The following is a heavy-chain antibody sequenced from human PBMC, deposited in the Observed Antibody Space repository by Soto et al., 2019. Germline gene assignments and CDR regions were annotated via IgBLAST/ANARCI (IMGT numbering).Heavy chain of an antibody. V-gene: IGHV3-30-3*01. Sequence: QVQLVESGGGVVQPGRSLRLSCAASGLTFSRYTMHWVRQAPGKGLEWVAGISYDGNNKYYADSVKGRFTISRDNSKNTMSLQLNSLRPEGTAVYYCARFRSERPFDYWGQGTLVTVSS. J-gene: IGHJ4*02. CDR2: ISYDGNNK. CDR3: ARFRSERPFDY. CDR1: GLTFSRYT.